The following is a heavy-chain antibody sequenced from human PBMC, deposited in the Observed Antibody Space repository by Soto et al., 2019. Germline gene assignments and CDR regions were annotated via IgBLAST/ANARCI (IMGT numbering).Heavy chain of an antibody. CDR3: ARDHHRYSGYDYVDY. CDR2: ISSSSSYT. D-gene: IGHD5-12*01. V-gene: IGHV3-11*05. CDR1: GFTFSDYY. J-gene: IGHJ4*02. Sequence: QVQLVESGGGLVTPVGSLRLSCAASGFTFSDYYMSWIRQAPGKGPEWVSYISSSSSYTNYADSVKGRFTISRDNAKNSLYLQMNSLRAEDTAVYYCARDHHRYSGYDYVDYWGQGTLVTVSS.